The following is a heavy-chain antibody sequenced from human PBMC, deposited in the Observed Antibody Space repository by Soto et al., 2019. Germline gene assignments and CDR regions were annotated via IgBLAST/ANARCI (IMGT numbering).Heavy chain of an antibody. D-gene: IGHD6-25*01. CDR3: ARDIDGASGYH. Sequence: QVQLVQSGAEEKKPGASVKVSCKASGYTFSSYGISWVRQAPGQGLEWMGWISAYNGDAKYAQKFQGRVTLTTDTSTSTAYMELRSLRSDDTAVYYCARDIDGASGYHWGQGTRVTVSS. J-gene: IGHJ5*02. CDR2: ISAYNGDA. V-gene: IGHV1-18*01. CDR1: GYTFSSYG.